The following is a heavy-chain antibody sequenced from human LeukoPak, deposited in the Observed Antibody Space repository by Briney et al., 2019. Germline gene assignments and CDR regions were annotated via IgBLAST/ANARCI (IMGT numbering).Heavy chain of an antibody. J-gene: IGHJ4*02. Sequence: SVKVSCKASGGTFSSYAISWVRQAPGQGLEWMGGIIPIFGTANYAQKFQGRVTMTRDTSISTAYMELSRLRSDDTAVYYCARGVPYYYDSSGYSAKYYFDYWGQGTLVTVSS. CDR2: IIPIFGTA. CDR3: ARGVPYYYDSSGYSAKYYFDY. V-gene: IGHV1-69*05. D-gene: IGHD3-22*01. CDR1: GGTFSSYA.